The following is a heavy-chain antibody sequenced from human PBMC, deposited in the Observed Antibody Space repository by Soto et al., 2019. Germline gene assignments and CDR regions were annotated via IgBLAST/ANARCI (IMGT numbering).Heavy chain of an antibody. V-gene: IGHV3-15*07. J-gene: IGHJ4*01. CDR1: GFTFGSAW. D-gene: IGHD3-10*02. Sequence: GGSLRLSCAASGFTFGSAWINWVRQTPGRGPEWVGRIKSEADGGTTDFAARVRGRFVISRDDSRDMMYMQMNSLKTEDTGVYYCTTDSLFTQMLVRFDFWGLGTLVTVSS. CDR2: IKSEADGGTT. CDR3: TTDSLFTQMLVRFDF.